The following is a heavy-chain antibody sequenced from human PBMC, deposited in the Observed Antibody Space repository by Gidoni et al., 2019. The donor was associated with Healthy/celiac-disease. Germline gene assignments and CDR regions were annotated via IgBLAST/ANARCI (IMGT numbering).Heavy chain of an antibody. Sequence: QVQLQESGPGLVKPSETLSLTCTISGGSISSYYWSWIRQPPGKGLAWIGYIYYSGSTNYTPALKSRVTISVDTAKNQFSLKLSSVTAADTAVYYCARDIHYYDSSGYYQHFDYWGQGTLVTVSS. CDR3: ARDIHYYDSSGYYQHFDY. D-gene: IGHD3-22*01. V-gene: IGHV4-59*01. J-gene: IGHJ4*02. CDR2: IYYSGST. CDR1: GGSISSYY.